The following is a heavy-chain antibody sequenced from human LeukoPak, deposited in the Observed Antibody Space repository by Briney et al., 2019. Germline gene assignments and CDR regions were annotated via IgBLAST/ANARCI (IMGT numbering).Heavy chain of an antibody. CDR1: GGSMSPYY. CDR2: TLTRGGT. Sequence: SESLSLTCTDSGGSMSPYYGSWVRQTPGKWLEWIGYTLTRGGTNYNPSLKSRVTLSVDTSKDQFSLKMTSVTAADTAVYYCARQPVPIREHHFDFWGQGTLVTVSS. CDR3: ARQPVPIREHHFDF. D-gene: IGHD1-26*01. V-gene: IGHV4-4*09. J-gene: IGHJ4*02.